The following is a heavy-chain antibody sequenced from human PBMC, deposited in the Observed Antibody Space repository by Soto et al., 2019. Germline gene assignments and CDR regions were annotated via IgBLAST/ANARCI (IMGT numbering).Heavy chain of an antibody. CDR3: AREARSGNWFDH. D-gene: IGHD1-26*01. CDR2: IYYSGST. J-gene: IGHJ5*02. CDR1: GGSVSSGSYY. Sequence: PXETLSLTCTVSGGSVSSGSYYWSWIRQPPGKGLEWIGYIYYSGSTNYNPSLKSRVTISVDTSKNQFSLKLSSVTAADTAVYYCAREARSGNWFDHWGQGALVTVSS. V-gene: IGHV4-61*01.